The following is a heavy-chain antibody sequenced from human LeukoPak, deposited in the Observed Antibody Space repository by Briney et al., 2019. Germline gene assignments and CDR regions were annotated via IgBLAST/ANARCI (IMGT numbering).Heavy chain of an antibody. Sequence: GGSLRLSCAASGFTFSSYAMSWVRQAPGKGLEWVSAISGSGGSTYYADSVKGRFTISRDNSKNTLYLQMGSLGAEDMAVYYCARDPGYGGYYFLGVFDIWGQGTMVTVSS. CDR3: ARDPGYGGYYFLGVFDI. V-gene: IGHV3-23*01. CDR1: GFTFSSYA. D-gene: IGHD3-22*01. J-gene: IGHJ3*02. CDR2: ISGSGGST.